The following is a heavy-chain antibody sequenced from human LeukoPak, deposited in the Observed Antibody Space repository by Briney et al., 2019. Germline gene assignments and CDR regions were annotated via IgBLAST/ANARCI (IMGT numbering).Heavy chain of an antibody. V-gene: IGHV1-2*02. Sequence: ASGKVSCKASGYTVTRYDMHWVRQAPGQGLEWRGWINPNSGGTNYAQKFQGRVTMTRDTSMSTAYMELSRLRSHDTAVYYCASSYGFYYYYMDVWGKGTTVTVSS. CDR2: INPNSGGT. CDR3: ASSYGFYYYYMDV. J-gene: IGHJ6*03. CDR1: GYTVTRYD. D-gene: IGHD5-18*01.